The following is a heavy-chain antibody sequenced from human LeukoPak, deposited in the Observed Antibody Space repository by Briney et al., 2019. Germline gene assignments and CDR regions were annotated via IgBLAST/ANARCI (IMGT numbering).Heavy chain of an antibody. CDR3: AREGLGIKDDAFDI. V-gene: IGHV1-2*02. Sequence: ASVKASCKASGYTFTGYYIHWVRQAPGQGLEWMGWISPSSGDTKYAQKFQGRVTMTRDTSITTVYMELSSLKSDDTAVYYCAREGLGIKDDAFDIWGQGTMVTVSS. D-gene: IGHD7-27*01. CDR2: ISPSSGDT. CDR1: GYTFTGYY. J-gene: IGHJ3*02.